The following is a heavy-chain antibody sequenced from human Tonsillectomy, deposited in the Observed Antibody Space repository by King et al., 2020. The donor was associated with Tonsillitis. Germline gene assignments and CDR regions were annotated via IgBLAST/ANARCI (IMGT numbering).Heavy chain of an antibody. CDR1: EFTFANYA. J-gene: IGHJ4*02. CDR2: VSGSGAAT. CDR3: AKGNYDILTGYSL. D-gene: IGHD3-9*01. Sequence: VQLVESGGGLVQPGGSLRLSCAASEFTFANYAMNWVRQAPGKGLEWVSGVSGSGAATYYADSVKGRFTISRDNSKNTLYLQMNSLRAEDTAVYYCAKGNYDILTGYSLWGQGTLVTVSS. V-gene: IGHV3-23*04.